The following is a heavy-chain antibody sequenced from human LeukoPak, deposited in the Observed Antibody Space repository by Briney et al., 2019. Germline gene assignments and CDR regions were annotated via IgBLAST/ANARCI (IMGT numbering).Heavy chain of an antibody. V-gene: IGHV3-30*18. CDR1: GFTFSSYG. Sequence: GGSLRLSCAASGFTFSSYGMHWVRQAPGKGLEWVAVISYDGRNKYYAHSVKGRFTISRDNSKNTLYLQMNSLRAEGTAVYHCAKDTAAYYYGMDVWGQGTTVTVSS. J-gene: IGHJ6*02. D-gene: IGHD5-18*01. CDR2: ISYDGRNK. CDR3: AKDTAAYYYGMDV.